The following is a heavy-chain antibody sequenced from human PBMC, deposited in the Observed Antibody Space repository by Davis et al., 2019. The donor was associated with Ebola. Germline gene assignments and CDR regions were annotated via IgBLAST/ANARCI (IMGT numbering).Heavy chain of an antibody. V-gene: IGHV1-2*06. J-gene: IGHJ5*02. Sequence: AASVKVSCKASGYTFTGYYMHWVRQAPGQGLEWMGRINPNSGGTNYAQKFQGRVTMTRDTSTSTVYMELSSLRSEDTAVYYCARARGAGVAGAKTDWFDPWGQGTLVTVSS. D-gene: IGHD6-19*01. CDR1: GYTFTGYY. CDR2: INPNSGGT. CDR3: ARARGAGVAGAKTDWFDP.